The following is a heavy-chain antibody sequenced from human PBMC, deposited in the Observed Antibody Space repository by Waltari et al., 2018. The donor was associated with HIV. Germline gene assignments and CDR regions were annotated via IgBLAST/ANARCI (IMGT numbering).Heavy chain of an antibody. V-gene: IGHV1-18*01. D-gene: IGHD3-3*01. CDR3: ARLGYDFWSGYDY. J-gene: IGHJ4*02. Sequence: QIQLVQSGAEVKKPGASVRVSCKASGYIFCDYSISGVRQAPGQGLEWMGWVSADNGNTEYARDFKGRASMTTDTSTATAYVDLRGLRFDDTAVYYCARLGYDFWSGYDYWGQGTLVTVS. CDR2: VSADNGNT. CDR1: GYIFCDYS.